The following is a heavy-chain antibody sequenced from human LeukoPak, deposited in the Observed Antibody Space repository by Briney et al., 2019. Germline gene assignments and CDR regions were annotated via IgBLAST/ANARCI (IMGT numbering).Heavy chain of an antibody. CDR3: ARVVPAAIPYYYYYMDV. D-gene: IGHD2-2*01. V-gene: IGHV1-69*13. CDR2: IIPIFGTA. Sequence: SVKVSCKASGGTFSSYAISWVRQAPGQGLEWVGGIIPIFGTANYAQRFQGRVTITADESTSTAYMELSSLRSEDTAVYYCARVVPAAIPYYYYYMDVWGKGTTVTVSS. J-gene: IGHJ6*03. CDR1: GGTFSSYA.